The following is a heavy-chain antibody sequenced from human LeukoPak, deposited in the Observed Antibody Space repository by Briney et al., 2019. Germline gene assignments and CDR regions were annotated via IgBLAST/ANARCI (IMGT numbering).Heavy chain of an antibody. V-gene: IGHV4-61*01. Sequence: SETLSLTCTVSGGSVSSGSYYWSWIRQPPGKGLEWIGYIYYSGSTYYNPSLKSRVTISVDTSKNQFSLKLSSVTAADTAVYYCARDRMRGSSWYGDFDYWGQGTLVTVSS. D-gene: IGHD6-13*01. J-gene: IGHJ4*02. CDR1: GGSVSSGSYY. CDR2: IYYSGST. CDR3: ARDRMRGSSWYGDFDY.